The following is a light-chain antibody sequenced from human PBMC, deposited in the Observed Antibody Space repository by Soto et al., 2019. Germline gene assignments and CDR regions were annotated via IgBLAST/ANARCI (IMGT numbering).Light chain of an antibody. J-gene: IGKJ1*01. Sequence: DIQMTQSPSTLSASVGDRVTITCRASQSISWWMAWYQQKPGKAPKLLIRKASTLESGVPSRFSGSGSGTEFTLTISSLQPDDFATYYCQQYNRYWTFGQGTKVEIK. CDR1: QSISWW. V-gene: IGKV1-5*03. CDR3: QQYNRYWT. CDR2: KAS.